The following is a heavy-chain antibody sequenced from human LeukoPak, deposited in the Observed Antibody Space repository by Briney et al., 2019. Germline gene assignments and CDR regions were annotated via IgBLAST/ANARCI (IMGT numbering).Heavy chain of an antibody. CDR2: ISYTVTS. J-gene: IGHJ4*02. CDR1: GGSISTYY. Sequence: SETLSLTCTVSGGSISTYYWSWIRQPPGKGLEWIGYISYTVTSNYNPSLKSRVTISVDTSKNQFSLKLSSVTVADTAVYYCARVGDWNDLVYWGQGTPVTVSS. D-gene: IGHD1-1*01. CDR3: ARVGDWNDLVY. V-gene: IGHV4-59*01.